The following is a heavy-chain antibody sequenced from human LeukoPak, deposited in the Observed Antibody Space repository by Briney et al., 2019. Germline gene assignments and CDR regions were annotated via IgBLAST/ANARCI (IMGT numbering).Heavy chain of an antibody. CDR1: GFTFSNYA. Sequence: GASLRLSCVASGFTFSNYAMSWVRQAAGKRLEWVSAVTGSGGSTYYADSVKGRFTISRDNSRNTLFLQMNSLRAEDTAIYYCAKWGDFDILTGYYVSDFWGQGTLVTASS. CDR2: VTGSGGST. CDR3: AKWGDFDILTGYYVSDF. J-gene: IGHJ4*02. V-gene: IGHV3-23*01. D-gene: IGHD3-9*01.